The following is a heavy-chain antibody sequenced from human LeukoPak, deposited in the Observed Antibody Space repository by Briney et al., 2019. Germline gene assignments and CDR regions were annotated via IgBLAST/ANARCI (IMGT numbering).Heavy chain of an antibody. V-gene: IGHV3-7*04. D-gene: IGHD1-7*01. J-gene: IGHJ4*02. CDR2: IKQDGSEK. CDR3: ARGNYVSAY. CDR1: GFTFTNYW. Sequence: GGSLRLSCAASGFTFTNYWMSWVRQAPGKGLEWVANIKQDGSEKFYVDSVKGRFTISRDNAKSSLDLQMNSLRAEDTAVYYCARGNYVSAYWGQGTLVTVSS.